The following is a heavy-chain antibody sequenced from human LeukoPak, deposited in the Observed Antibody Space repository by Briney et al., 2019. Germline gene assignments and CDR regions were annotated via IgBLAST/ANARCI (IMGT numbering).Heavy chain of an antibody. CDR1: GYTFTGYY. CDR3: ARGSPSSSGWYGDY. CDR2: INPNSGGT. J-gene: IGHJ4*02. V-gene: IGHV1-2*02. Sequence: GASVKVSCKASGYTFTGYYMHWVRQAPGQGLEWMGWINPNSGGTNYAQKFQGRVTMTRDTSISTAYVELSRLRSDGTAVYYCARGSPSSSGWYGDYWGQGTLVTVSS. D-gene: IGHD6-19*01.